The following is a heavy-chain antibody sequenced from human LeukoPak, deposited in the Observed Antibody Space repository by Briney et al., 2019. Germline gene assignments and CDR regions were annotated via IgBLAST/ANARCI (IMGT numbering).Heavy chain of an antibody. Sequence: GGSLRLSCAASGFTFSSYEMNWVRQAPGKGLEWVSYISSSGSTIYYADSVKGRFTISRDNAKNSLYLQMNSLRAEDTAVYYCARAGGYYDSSGYWATGSFDIWGQGTMVTVSS. J-gene: IGHJ3*02. V-gene: IGHV3-48*03. CDR2: ISSSGSTI. D-gene: IGHD3-22*01. CDR3: ARAGGYYDSSGYWATGSFDI. CDR1: GFTFSSYE.